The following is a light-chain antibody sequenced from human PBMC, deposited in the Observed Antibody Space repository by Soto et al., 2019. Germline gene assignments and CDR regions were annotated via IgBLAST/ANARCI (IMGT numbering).Light chain of an antibody. CDR2: GAS. J-gene: IGKJ1*01. CDR1: QNIRSNY. Sequence: EFVLTQSPGTLSLSPGERATLSCRASQNIRSNYLAWYQQKPGQAPRLLIYGASSRATGIPDRFSGSGSGTDFTLTISRLEPEDFAVYYCQQYGSSWTFGQGTKVDIK. V-gene: IGKV3-20*01. CDR3: QQYGSSWT.